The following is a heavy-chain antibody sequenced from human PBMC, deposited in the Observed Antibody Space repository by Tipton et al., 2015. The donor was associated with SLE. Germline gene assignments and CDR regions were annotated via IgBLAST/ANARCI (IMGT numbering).Heavy chain of an antibody. Sequence: TLSLTCAVYGGSFSGYSWNWIRQPPGKGLEWIGWAYYRGTTNYNPSLESRVSTSVDTSKNRFSLRLSSVTAADTAVYYCARGGGYNFFDYWGQGTLVTVSS. CDR2: AYYRGTT. CDR3: ARGGGYNFFDY. D-gene: IGHD5-24*01. V-gene: IGHV4-59*08. CDR1: GGSFSGYS. J-gene: IGHJ4*02.